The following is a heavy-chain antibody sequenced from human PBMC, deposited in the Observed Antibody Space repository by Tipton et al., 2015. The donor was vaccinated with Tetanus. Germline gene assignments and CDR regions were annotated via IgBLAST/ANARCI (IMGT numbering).Heavy chain of an antibody. V-gene: IGHV4-31*03. CDR3: ARDPAEMALHWFDP. D-gene: IGHD5-24*01. J-gene: IGHJ5*02. CDR1: GGSISSGGYY. CDR2: IYYSGST. Sequence: TLSLTCTVSGGSISSGGYYWSWIRQHPGKGLEWIGYIYYSGSTYYNPSLKSRVTISVDTSKNQFSLKLSSVTAADTAVYYCARDPAEMALHWFDPWGQGTLVTVSS.